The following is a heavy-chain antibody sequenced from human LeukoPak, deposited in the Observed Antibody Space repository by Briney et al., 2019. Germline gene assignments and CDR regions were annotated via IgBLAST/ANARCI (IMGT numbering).Heavy chain of an antibody. CDR2: ISWNSGSI. CDR1: GFTFDDYA. V-gene: IGHV3-9*03. Sequence: GGSLRLSCAASGFTFDDYAMHWVRQAPGKGLEWVSGISWNSGSIGYADSVKGRFTISRDNAKNSLYLQMNSLRAEDMALYYCAKDIYEYSSSFVFDYWGQGTLVTVSS. CDR3: AKDIYEYSSSFVFDY. J-gene: IGHJ4*02. D-gene: IGHD6-6*01.